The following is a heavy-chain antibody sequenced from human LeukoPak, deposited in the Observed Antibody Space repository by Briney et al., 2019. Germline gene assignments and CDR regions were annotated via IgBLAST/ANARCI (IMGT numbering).Heavy chain of an antibody. CDR2: MNSDGSSI. CDR3: ARDRLFDILTGSEFDY. Sequence: GGSLRLSCAASGFTFSSYWMHWVRQAPGKGLVWVSRMNSDGSSISYADSVKGRFTISRDNAKNTLYLQMNSLRAEDTAVYYCARDRLFDILTGSEFDYWGQGTLVTVSS. J-gene: IGHJ4*02. D-gene: IGHD3-9*01. V-gene: IGHV3-74*01. CDR1: GFTFSSYW.